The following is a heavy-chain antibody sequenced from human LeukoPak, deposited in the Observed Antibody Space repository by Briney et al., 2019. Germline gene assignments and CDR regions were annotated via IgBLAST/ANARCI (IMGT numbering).Heavy chain of an antibody. Sequence: PSETLSLTCAVYGGSCSGCYWSWIRQPPGKGLEWIGEINHSGSTNYNPSLKSRVTISVDTSKNQFSLKLSSVTAADTAVYYCARRAARWYYYYYMDVWGKGTTVTISS. CDR1: GGSCSGCY. V-gene: IGHV4-34*01. CDR3: ARRAARWYYYYYMDV. D-gene: IGHD6-13*01. CDR2: INHSGST. J-gene: IGHJ6*03.